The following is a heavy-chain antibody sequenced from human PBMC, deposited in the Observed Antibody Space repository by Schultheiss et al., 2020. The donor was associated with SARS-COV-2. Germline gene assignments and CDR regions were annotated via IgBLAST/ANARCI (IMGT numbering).Heavy chain of an antibody. Sequence: GGSLRLSCGASGITFSSYAMAWVRQAPGKGLEWVGRIKSKSNGGTTDYAAPVKGRFTISRDDSKNTLNLQMNSLRDEDTAVYYCAREYCSSTSCYISSNWYFDLWGRGTLVTVSS. CDR2: IKSKSNGGTT. D-gene: IGHD2-2*01. J-gene: IGHJ2*01. CDR1: GITFSSYA. V-gene: IGHV3-15*01. CDR3: AREYCSSTSCYISSNWYFDL.